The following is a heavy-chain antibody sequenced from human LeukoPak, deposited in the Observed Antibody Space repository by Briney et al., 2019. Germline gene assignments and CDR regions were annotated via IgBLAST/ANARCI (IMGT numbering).Heavy chain of an antibody. CDR2: ISSSGSTI. V-gene: IGHV3-48*03. CDR3: ARSTYGGYDYFDY. Sequence: TGGSLRLSCAASGFTFSSYEMNWVRQAPGKGLEWVSYISSSGSTIYYADSVKGRFTISRDSAKNSLYLQMNSLRAEDTAVYYCARSTYGGYDYFDYWGQGTLVTVSS. CDR1: GFTFSSYE. J-gene: IGHJ4*02. D-gene: IGHD5-12*01.